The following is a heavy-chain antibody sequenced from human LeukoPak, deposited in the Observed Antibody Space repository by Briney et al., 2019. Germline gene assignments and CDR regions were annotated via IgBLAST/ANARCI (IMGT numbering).Heavy chain of an antibody. CDR3: ARQVPGYCSSTSCLDAFDI. D-gene: IGHD2-2*01. CDR1: GYSFTSYW. Sequence: GESLKISCKGSGYSFTSYWIGWVRQMPGKGLEWMGIIYPGDSDTRYSPSFQGQVTISADKSISTAYLQWSSLKASYTAMYYCARQVPGYCSSTSCLDAFDIWGQGTMVTVSS. J-gene: IGHJ3*02. CDR2: IYPGDSDT. V-gene: IGHV5-51*01.